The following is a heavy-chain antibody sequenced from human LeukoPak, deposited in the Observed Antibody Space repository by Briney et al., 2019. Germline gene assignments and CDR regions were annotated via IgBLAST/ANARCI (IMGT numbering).Heavy chain of an antibody. V-gene: IGHV4-30-2*01. J-gene: IGHJ4*02. D-gene: IGHD1-26*01. CDR1: GGSISSGGYY. Sequence: PSETLSLTCTVSGGSISSGGYYWSWIRQPPGKGLEWIGYIYHSGSTYYNPSLKSRVTISVDRSKNQFSLKLSSVTAADTAVYYCARHSGSYWDFDYWGQGTLVTVSP. CDR3: ARHSGSYWDFDY. CDR2: IYHSGST.